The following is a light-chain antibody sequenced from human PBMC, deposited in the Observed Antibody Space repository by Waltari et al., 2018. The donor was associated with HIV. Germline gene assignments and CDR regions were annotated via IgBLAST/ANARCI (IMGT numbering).Light chain of an antibody. CDR1: RSDVGRYDS. CDR2: EVN. CDR3: SSYAGINPVI. J-gene: IGLJ2*01. V-gene: IGLV2-8*01. Sequence: QSALTQPPSASGSLGQSVTISCPGSRSDVGRYDSVSWYQQHPGKAPTLLIFEVNKRPSGVPDRFSGSKSGNTASLTVSGLQAEDEAEYSCSSYAGINPVIFGGGTTLTVL.